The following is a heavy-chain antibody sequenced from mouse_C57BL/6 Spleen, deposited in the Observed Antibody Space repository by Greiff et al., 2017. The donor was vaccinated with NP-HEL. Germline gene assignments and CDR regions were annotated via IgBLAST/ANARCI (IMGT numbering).Heavy chain of an antibody. Sequence: VQLQQPGAELVKPGASVKVSCKASGYTFTSYWMHWVKQRPGQGLEWIGRIHPSDSDTNYNQKFKGKATLTVDKSSSTAYMQLSGLTSEDSAVYYCAIDSGYVQAWFAYWGQGTLVTVSA. CDR3: AIDSGYVQAWFAY. CDR1: GYTFTSYW. J-gene: IGHJ3*01. V-gene: IGHV1-74*01. CDR2: IHPSDSDT. D-gene: IGHD3-2*02.